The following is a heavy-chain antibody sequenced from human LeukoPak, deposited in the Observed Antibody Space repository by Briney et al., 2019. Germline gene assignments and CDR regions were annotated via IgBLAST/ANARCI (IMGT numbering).Heavy chain of an antibody. CDR3: VSLGATTIYYYGMDV. V-gene: IGHV1-2*02. CDR2: INPNSGGT. CDR1: GDTFTDYY. D-gene: IGHD1-26*01. J-gene: IGHJ6*02. Sequence: ASVKVSCKASGDTFTDYYLHWVRQAPGQGLEWMGWINPNSGGTNYAQKFQGRVTMTRDTSISTVYMELSRLSSDDTAVYYCVSLGATTIYYYGMDVWGQGTTVTVSS.